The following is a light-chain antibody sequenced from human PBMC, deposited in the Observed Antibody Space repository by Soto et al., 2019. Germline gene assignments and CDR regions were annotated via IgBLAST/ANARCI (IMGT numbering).Light chain of an antibody. CDR2: EVT. CDR3: QAWDSSTEV. Sequence: QSALTQPPSASGSPGQSVTISCTGTSSDVGGYNYVSWYQQYPGRAPKLMIYEVTKRPSGVPERFSGSNSGNTATLTISETQAMDEADYYCQAWDSSTEVFGTGTKVTVL. V-gene: IGLV2-8*01. J-gene: IGLJ1*01. CDR1: SSDVGGYNY.